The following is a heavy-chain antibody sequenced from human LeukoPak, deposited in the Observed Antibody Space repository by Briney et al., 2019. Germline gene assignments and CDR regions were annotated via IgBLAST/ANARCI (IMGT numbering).Heavy chain of an antibody. CDR1: GFTFSSYA. J-gene: IGHJ4*02. V-gene: IGHV3-23*01. CDR3: AKPHSPYYDFWNGYYKWDSY. D-gene: IGHD3-3*01. CDR2: ISGSGGSA. Sequence: PGGSLRLSCAASGFTFSSYAMSWARQAPGKGLEWVSAISGSGGSAYYADSVKGRFTISRDNSKNTLYLQMNSLRAEDTAVYYCAKPHSPYYDFWNGYYKWDSYWGQRTLVTVSS.